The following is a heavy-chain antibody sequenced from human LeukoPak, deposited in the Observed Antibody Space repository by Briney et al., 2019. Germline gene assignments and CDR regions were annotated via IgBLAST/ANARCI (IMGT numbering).Heavy chain of an antibody. CDR1: GGSISSSSYY. CDR2: IYYSGST. J-gene: IGHJ4*02. CDR3: ASVVVAAFRY. D-gene: IGHD2-15*01. V-gene: IGHV4-39*07. Sequence: SETLSLTCTVSGGSISSSSYYWGWIRQPPGKGLEWIGSIYYSGSTYYSPSLKSRVTISVDTSKNQFSLKLSSVTAADTAVYYCASVVVAAFRYWGQGTLVTVSS.